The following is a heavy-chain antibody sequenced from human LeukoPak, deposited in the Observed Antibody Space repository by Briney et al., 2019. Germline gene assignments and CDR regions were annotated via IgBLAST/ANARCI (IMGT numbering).Heavy chain of an antibody. CDR3: AREFRQTYSSGWSLDY. D-gene: IGHD6-19*01. CDR2: IYGGRNNT. V-gene: IGHV3-53*01. J-gene: IGHJ4*02. CDR1: GFTVSNNY. Sequence: GSLRLSCTVSGFTVSNNYMSWVRQAPGKGLEWGSVIYGGRNNTVYADSVKGRFTISRDNSRNTIYLQIDSLRAEDTATYYCAREFRQTYSSGWSLDYWGQGTLVTVSS.